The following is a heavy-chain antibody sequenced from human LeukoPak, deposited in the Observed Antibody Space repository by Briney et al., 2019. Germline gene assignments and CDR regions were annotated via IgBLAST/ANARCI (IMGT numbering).Heavy chain of an antibody. J-gene: IGHJ5*01. CDR1: GGSISTYY. V-gene: IGHV4-59*01. D-gene: IGHD5-12*01. CDR2: IYNSGST. Sequence: SETLSLTCTVSGGSISTYYWGWLRQSPGKGLEWIGYIYNSGSTSYNPSLKSRVTISVDTSKNQFSLKRSSVTAADTAVNYCARVSGYVDSWGQGTLVTVSS. CDR3: ARVSGYVDS.